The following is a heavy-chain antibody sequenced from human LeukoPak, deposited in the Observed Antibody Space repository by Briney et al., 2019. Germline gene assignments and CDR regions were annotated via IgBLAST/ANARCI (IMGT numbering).Heavy chain of an antibody. J-gene: IGHJ4*02. CDR2: INPNSGGT. D-gene: IGHD3-10*01. V-gene: IGHV1-2*02. CDR3: AGSRAYYYGSGSFFDY. CDR1: GYTFTGYY. Sequence: ASVKVSCKASGYTFTGYYMHWVRQAPGQGLEWMGWINPNSGGTNYAQKFQGRVTMTRDTSISTAYMELSRLISDDTAVYYCAGSRAYYYGSGSFFDYWGQGTLVTVSS.